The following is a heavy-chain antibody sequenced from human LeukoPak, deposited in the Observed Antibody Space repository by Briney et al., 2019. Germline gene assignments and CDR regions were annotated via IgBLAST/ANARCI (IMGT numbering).Heavy chain of an antibody. CDR1: GESLRGYY. CDR2: INHSGST. D-gene: IGHD1-20*01. CDR3: ARLYRSYNWNGPYFDY. V-gene: IGHV4-34*01. Sequence: SETLSLTCAVYGESLRGYYWSWLRQPPGKGLEWIGEINHSGSTNYNPSLKSRVTISVDTSKNQFSLKLSSVTAADTAVYYCARLYRSYNWNGPYFDYWGQGTLVTVSS. J-gene: IGHJ4*02.